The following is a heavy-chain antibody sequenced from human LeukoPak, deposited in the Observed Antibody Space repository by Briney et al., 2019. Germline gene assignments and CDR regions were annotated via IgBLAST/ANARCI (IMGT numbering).Heavy chain of an antibody. CDR3: AIHFPLSPLVVPAANPFDY. V-gene: IGHV4-34*01. CDR2: INHSRTT. Sequence: PSETLSLTCAVYGVSVSGYYWSWLRHPTGKGLEWVGEINHSRTTTYNPSLKSRVTIAVDTSKNQFSLKLSSVTAADTAFYYCAIHFPLSPLVVPAANPFDYWGQGTLVTVSS. CDR1: GVSVSGYY. D-gene: IGHD2-2*01. J-gene: IGHJ4*02.